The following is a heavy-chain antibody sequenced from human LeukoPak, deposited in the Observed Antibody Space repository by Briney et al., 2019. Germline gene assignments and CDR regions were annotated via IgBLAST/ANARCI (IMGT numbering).Heavy chain of an antibody. CDR3: LSGSYGNGWEN. D-gene: IGHD1-26*01. V-gene: IGHV1-69*13. CDR2: IIPIFGTA. J-gene: IGHJ4*02. CDR1: GGTFISYA. Sequence: GASVKVSCKASGGTFISYAISWVRQAPGQGLEWMGGIIPIFGTANYAQKFQGRVTITADESTSTAYMELSSLISEDTAVYYCLSGSYGNGWENWGQGTLVTVSS.